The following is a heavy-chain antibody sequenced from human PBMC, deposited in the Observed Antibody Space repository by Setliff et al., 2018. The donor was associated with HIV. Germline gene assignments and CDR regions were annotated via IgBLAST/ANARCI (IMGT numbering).Heavy chain of an antibody. J-gene: IGHJ6*04. Sequence: ASVKVSCKASGHTFTNVDIHWLRRATGQGLEWMGWMNPNTGVSGYALKFQARVTMTRDNSISTAYMGLSSLTSEDTAVYYCARGKGVGGVVITGGLDVWGKGTTVTVSS. CDR1: GHTFTNVD. CDR2: MNPNTGVS. V-gene: IGHV1-8*01. CDR3: ARGKGVGGVVITGGLDV. D-gene: IGHD3-10*01.